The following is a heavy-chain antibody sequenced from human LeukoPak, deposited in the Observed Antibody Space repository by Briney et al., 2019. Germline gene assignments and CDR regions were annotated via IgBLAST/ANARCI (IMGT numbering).Heavy chain of an antibody. J-gene: IGHJ6*03. CDR2: INWNGGST. CDR1: GFTFDDYG. V-gene: IGHV3-20*04. Sequence: GGSLRLSCAASGFTFDDYGMSWVRQAPGKGLEWVSGINWNGGSTGYADSVKGGFTISRDNAKNSLYLQMNRLRAEDTALYYCARGYYYYMDVWGKGTTVTVSS. CDR3: ARGYYYYMDV.